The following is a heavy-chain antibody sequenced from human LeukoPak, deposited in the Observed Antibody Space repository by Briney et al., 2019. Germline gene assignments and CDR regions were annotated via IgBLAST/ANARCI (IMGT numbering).Heavy chain of an antibody. J-gene: IGHJ4*02. CDR2: IWYDGSNK. V-gene: IGHV3-33*01. CDR1: GFTFSSYG. Sequence: GGSLRLSCAASGFTFSSYGMHWVRQAPGKGLEGVAVIWYDGSNKYYADSVKGRFTISRDNSKNTLYLQVNSLRAEDTAVYYCARERTAMVYFDHWGQGTLVTVSS. D-gene: IGHD5-18*01. CDR3: ARERTAMVYFDH.